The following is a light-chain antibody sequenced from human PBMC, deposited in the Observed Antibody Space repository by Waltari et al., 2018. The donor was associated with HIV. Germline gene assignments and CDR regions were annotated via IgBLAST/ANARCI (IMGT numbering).Light chain of an antibody. CDR1: RSLLHSNGYNY. V-gene: IGKV2-28*01. Sequence: DLVMTQSPLSLPVTPGEPASISCRSSRSLLHSNGYNYLDWYLQKPGQSPQLLIYLGSNRASGVPDRFSGSGSGTDFTLKISRVEAEDVGVYYCMQALHTWTFGQGTKVEIK. CDR3: MQALHTWT. J-gene: IGKJ1*01. CDR2: LGS.